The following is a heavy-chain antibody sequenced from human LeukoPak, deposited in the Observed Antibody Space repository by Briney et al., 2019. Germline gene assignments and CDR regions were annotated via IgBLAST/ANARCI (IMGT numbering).Heavy chain of an antibody. CDR3: ARAYDNGGYSRSDAFDI. J-gene: IGHJ3*02. D-gene: IGHD3-22*01. Sequence: PSETLSLTCTVSGGSISSYYWSWIRQPAGKGLEWIGRIYTSGSTNYNPSLKSRVTMSVDTSKNQFSLKLSSVTAADTAVYYCARAYDNGGYSRSDAFDIWGQGTMVTVSS. CDR2: IYTSGST. V-gene: IGHV4-4*07. CDR1: GGSISSYY.